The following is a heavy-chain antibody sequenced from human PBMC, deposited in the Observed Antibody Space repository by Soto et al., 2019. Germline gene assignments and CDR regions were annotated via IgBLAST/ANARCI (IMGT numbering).Heavy chain of an antibody. CDR3: TRDSSYYGSGRGVLDY. J-gene: IGHJ4*02. Sequence: VHLVESGGDLVQPGGSLRLSCAISGFAVNNDCVSWVRQAPGKGLEWVSVISKDGSTVYADSVQGRFFVSRDATRNMVFLQMNSLRVEDTAVYHCTRDSSYYGSGRGVLDYWGQGTLVTVSS. CDR2: ISKDGST. CDR1: GFAVNNDC. V-gene: IGHV3-66*01. D-gene: IGHD3-10*01.